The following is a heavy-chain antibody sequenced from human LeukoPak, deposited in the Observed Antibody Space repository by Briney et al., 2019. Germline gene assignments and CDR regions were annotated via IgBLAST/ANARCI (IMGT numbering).Heavy chain of an antibody. V-gene: IGHV3-48*01. CDR1: GFTFSSYS. CDR2: ISSSANTI. J-gene: IGHJ6*03. Sequence: PGGSLRLSCVVSGFTFSSYSMNWVRQAPGKGLEWVSYISSSANTIYYADSVKGRFTISRDNAKNSLYLQMNSLRAEDTAVYYCARSKYMDVWGKGTTVTISS. CDR3: ARSKYMDV.